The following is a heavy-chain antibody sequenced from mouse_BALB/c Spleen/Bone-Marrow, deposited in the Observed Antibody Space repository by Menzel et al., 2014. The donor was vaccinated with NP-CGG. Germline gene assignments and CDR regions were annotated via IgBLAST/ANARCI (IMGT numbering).Heavy chain of an antibody. D-gene: IGHD1-1*01. CDR1: GYTFSSYW. J-gene: IGHJ2*01. V-gene: IGHV1-9*01. CDR3: AREDYGSSYVDY. Sequence: VNLLESGAELMKPGASVKISCKATGYTFSSYWIERVKQRPENGLEWIGEILPGSGSTNYNEKFKGKATFTSDTSSNTAYMQLSSLTSEDPAVYYCAREDYGSSYVDYWGQGTTLTVSS. CDR2: ILPGSGST.